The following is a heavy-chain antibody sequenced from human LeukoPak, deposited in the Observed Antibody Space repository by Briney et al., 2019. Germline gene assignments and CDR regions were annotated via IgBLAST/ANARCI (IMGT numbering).Heavy chain of an antibody. CDR2: IKPDGSEK. CDR3: ATSSVWGGAFNI. V-gene: IGHV3-7*02. CDR1: GFSLSAHW. D-gene: IGHD3-16*01. Sequence: GGSLRLSCVVSGFSLSAHWISWVRQAPGKGLEWVADIKPDGSEKYYVDSVKGRFTISRDNAKNSLYLQMNSLRAEDTAVYYCATSSVWGGAFNIWGQGTMVTVSS. J-gene: IGHJ3*02.